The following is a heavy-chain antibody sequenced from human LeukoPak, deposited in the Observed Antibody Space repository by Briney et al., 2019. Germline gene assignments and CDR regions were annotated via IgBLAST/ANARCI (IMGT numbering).Heavy chain of an antibody. V-gene: IGHV3-30-3*01. J-gene: IGHJ6*02. CDR2: ISYDGSNK. Sequence: GGSLRLSCAASGFTFSSYAMHWVRQAPGKGPEWVAVISYDGSNKYYADSVKGRFTISRDNSKNTLYLQMNSLRAEDTAVYYCARVAGYCSSTSCYIYYYYYGMDVWGQGTTVTASS. CDR1: GFTFSSYA. CDR3: ARVAGYCSSTSCYIYYYYYGMDV. D-gene: IGHD2-2*02.